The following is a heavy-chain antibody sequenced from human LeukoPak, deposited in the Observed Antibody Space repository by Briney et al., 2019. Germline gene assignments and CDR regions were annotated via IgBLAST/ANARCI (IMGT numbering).Heavy chain of an antibody. CDR1: GYTFTSYD. J-gene: IGHJ6*03. Sequence: ASVKVSCKASGYTFTSYDINWVRQATGQGLEWMGWMNPNSGNTGYAQKFQGRVTITRNTSISTAYMELSSLRSEDTAVYYCASGPFLTFDHTPEGYYHYYMDVWGPGTTVTTSS. V-gene: IGHV1-8*03. CDR3: ASGPFLTFDHTPEGYYHYYMDV. D-gene: IGHD1-14*01. CDR2: MNPNSGNT.